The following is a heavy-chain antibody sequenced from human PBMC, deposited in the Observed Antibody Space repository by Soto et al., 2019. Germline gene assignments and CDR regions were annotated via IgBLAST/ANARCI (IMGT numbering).Heavy chain of an antibody. CDR3: ARGLITGSHYSGGWYYFDS. V-gene: IGHV4-34*01. CDR2: INHSGSA. D-gene: IGHD6-19*01. CDR1: GESFSGYI. Sequence: QVQLQQSGAGLLKPSETLSLTCAVYGESFSGYIWTWIRQTPGKGLQWIGQINHSGSAYYNPSLKSRVTISVHTSNSQFYLELSSVTAADTAVYYCARGLITGSHYSGGWYYFDSWGQGTQVTVSS. J-gene: IGHJ4*02.